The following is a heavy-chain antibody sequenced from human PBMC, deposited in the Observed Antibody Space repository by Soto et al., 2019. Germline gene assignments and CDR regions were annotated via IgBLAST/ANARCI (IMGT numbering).Heavy chain of an antibody. CDR1: GDSITSSDFL. CDR2: ISHSGDT. CDR3: ARQRRGPIPFFGWLSPVTS. V-gene: IGHV4-39*01. Sequence: TLSLTCSVSGDSITSSDFLWGWLRQPPGQGLEWVGTISHSGDTYYNPPLKSRLTMSVDASKTHFSLRLTSVTAADAAVYFCARQRRGPIPFFGWLSPVTSWGQGLLVTVSS. D-gene: IGHD3-3*01. J-gene: IGHJ5*02.